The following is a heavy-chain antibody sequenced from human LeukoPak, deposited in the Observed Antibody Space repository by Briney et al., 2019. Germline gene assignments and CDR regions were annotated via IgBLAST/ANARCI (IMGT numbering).Heavy chain of an antibody. D-gene: IGHD6-19*01. J-gene: IGHJ5*02. V-gene: IGHV3-23*01. Sequence: GESLRLSCAASGFTFSGYAMYWVRQAPGKGLEWVSSIEASGGATYYADSVKGRFTISRNNSKNTFYLQMNSLRAEDTALYYCAKGSGSGWYGWFAPWGQGTLVAVSS. CDR2: IEASGGAT. CDR3: AKGSGSGWYGWFAP. CDR1: GFTFSGYA.